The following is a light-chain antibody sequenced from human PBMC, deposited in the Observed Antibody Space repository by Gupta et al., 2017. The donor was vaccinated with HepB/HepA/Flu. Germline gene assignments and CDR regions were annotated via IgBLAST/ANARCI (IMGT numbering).Light chain of an antibody. CDR3: EAWDNTLRGHVV. CDR2: RNN. V-gene: IGLV1-47*01. CDR1: SSNIGSNY. Sequence: QSVLTQPPSASGTPGQRVTISCSGTSSNIGSNYVYWYHQLPGTAPNLLIYRNNERRSGGPDRFSGSKFGTSAALAISGLRAEEEADYHCEAWDNTLRGHVVFGGGTKLTVL. J-gene: IGLJ2*01.